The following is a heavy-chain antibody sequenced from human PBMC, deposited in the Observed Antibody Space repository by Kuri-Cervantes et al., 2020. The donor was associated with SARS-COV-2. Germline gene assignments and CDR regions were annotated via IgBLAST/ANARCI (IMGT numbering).Heavy chain of an antibody. CDR1: EYSFTNCR. Sequence: KVSCKVSEYSFTNCRIGWVRQVPGKGREWMGIIFPSDSDTTDSPSFQGQVTISADKSISTTYLHWRSLKASDTAMYYCARRIAVAGTSGARFDYWGQGTLVTVSS. CDR3: ARRIAVAGTSGARFDY. D-gene: IGHD6-19*01. J-gene: IGHJ4*02. CDR2: IFPSDSDT. V-gene: IGHV5-51*01.